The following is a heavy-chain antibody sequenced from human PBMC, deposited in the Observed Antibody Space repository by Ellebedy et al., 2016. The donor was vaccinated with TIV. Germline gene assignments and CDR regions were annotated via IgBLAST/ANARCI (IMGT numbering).Heavy chain of an antibody. V-gene: IGHV4-59*12. Sequence: SETLSLTCTVSNASIDSYYWSWIRQPPGKGLEWIGYVYYSGYTYYNPSLKSRVTISVDTAKNQFSLNLTSVTAADAAVYYCVRDGSFRSGTEDAFDIWGQGTMVTVSS. D-gene: IGHD3-10*01. CDR3: VRDGSFRSGTEDAFDI. J-gene: IGHJ3*02. CDR1: NASIDSYY. CDR2: VYYSGYT.